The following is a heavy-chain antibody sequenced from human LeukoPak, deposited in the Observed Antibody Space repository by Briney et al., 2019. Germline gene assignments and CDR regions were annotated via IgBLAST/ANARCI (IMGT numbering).Heavy chain of an antibody. CDR3: AKDPAY. J-gene: IGHJ4*02. CDR2: ITGSGGST. V-gene: IGHV3-23*01. Sequence: PGGSRSLSCAAAGFNFSRYVMTCVRQAPGKGLEWVSGITGSGGSTFYADSVRGRFTISRDNSRNTLYLQMNSLRAEDTAVYYCAKDPAYWGQGTLVTVSS. CDR1: GFNFSRYV.